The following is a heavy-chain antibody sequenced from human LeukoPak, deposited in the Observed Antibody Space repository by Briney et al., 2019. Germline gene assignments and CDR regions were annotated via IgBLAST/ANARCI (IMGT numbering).Heavy chain of an antibody. Sequence: GSLRLSCAASGFTLSSYTMNWVRQAPGKGLEWVSSISTSSNYIYYEDSVKGRFTISRDNAKNSLYLQMNSLTAEDTAVYFCAREVAADFDYWGQGTLVTVSS. J-gene: IGHJ4*02. CDR1: GFTLSSYT. CDR3: AREVAADFDY. D-gene: IGHD6-19*01. CDR2: ISTSSNYI. V-gene: IGHV3-21*01.